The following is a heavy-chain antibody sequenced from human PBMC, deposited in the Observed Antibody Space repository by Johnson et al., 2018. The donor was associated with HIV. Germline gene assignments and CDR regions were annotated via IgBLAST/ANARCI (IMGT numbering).Heavy chain of an antibody. CDR2: ISYDGSNK. J-gene: IGHJ3*02. Sequence: QVQLVESGGGVVQPGRSLRLACVTSGFTFSSYAMHWVRQAPGKGLEWVAVISYDGSNKYYADSVKGRFTISRDNSKNTLYLQMNSLRAEDTAVYYCARDQNIVLMVYAAPGAFDIWGQGTMVTVSS. CDR3: ARDQNIVLMVYAAPGAFDI. CDR1: GFTFSSYA. D-gene: IGHD2-8*01. V-gene: IGHV3-30-3*01.